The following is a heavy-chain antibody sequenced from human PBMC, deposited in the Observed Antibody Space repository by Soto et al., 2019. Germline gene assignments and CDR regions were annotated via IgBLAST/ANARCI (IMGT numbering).Heavy chain of an antibody. V-gene: IGHV3-23*01. CDR3: AKGRGQSWNCDY. Sequence: EVQLLESGGGSVQPGGSLRLSCAASGFTFSSYVMHWVRRPPGKGLEWVSSISGSGGTAYYADSVKGRFSIARVILVNTLYMEMNSLRSEDLAVHYCAKGRGQSWNCDYWGQGDRVTVSP. CDR1: GFTFSSYV. J-gene: IGHJ4*02. CDR2: ISGSGGTA. D-gene: IGHD1-7*01.